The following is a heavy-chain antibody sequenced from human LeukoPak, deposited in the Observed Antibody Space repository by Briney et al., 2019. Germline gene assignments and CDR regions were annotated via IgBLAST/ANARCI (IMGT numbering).Heavy chain of an antibody. D-gene: IGHD3-22*01. V-gene: IGHV4-4*07. CDR3: ARLRAYYYDSSGYYNFDF. CDR1: GGSISYYY. CDR2: IYSSGNT. J-gene: IGHJ4*02. Sequence: SETLSLTCTVSGGSISYYYWSWIRQPAGKGLEWIGRIYSSGNTNYNPSLKSRVTMSVDTSKNQFSLRLSSVTAADTAVYYCARLRAYYYDSSGYYNFDFWGQGTLVTVSS.